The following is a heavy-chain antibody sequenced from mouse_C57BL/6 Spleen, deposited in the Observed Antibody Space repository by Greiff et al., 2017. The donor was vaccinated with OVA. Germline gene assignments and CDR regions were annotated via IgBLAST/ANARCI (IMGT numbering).Heavy chain of an antibody. CDR2: IYPGDGDT. CDR1: GYAFSSSW. V-gene: IGHV1-82*01. CDR3: AREGLAGAMDY. J-gene: IGHJ4*01. D-gene: IGHD3-3*01. Sequence: QVQLQQSGPELVKPGASVKISCKASGYAFSSSWMNWVKQRPGKGLELIGRIYPGDGDTNYNGKFKGKATLTADKSSSTAYMQLSSLTSEDSAVYFCAREGLAGAMDYWGQGTSVTVSS.